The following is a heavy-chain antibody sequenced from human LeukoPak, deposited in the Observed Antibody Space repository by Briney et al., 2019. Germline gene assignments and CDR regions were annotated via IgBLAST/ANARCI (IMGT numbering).Heavy chain of an antibody. D-gene: IGHD3-10*01. V-gene: IGHV4-38-2*02. J-gene: IGHJ3*02. CDR1: GYSISSGYY. CDR2: IYHSGNT. CDR3: ARMFYFGSGGTDAFDI. Sequence: SETLSLTCTVSGYSISSGYYWGWIWQSPEKGLEWIGSIYHSGNTYYNPSLKSRVTISVDTSKKQFSLKLSSVTAADTAVYYCARMFYFGSGGTDAFDIWGQGTMVTVSS.